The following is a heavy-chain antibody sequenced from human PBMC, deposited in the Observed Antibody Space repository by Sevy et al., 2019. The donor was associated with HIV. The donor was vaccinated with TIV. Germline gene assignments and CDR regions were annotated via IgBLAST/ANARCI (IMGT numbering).Heavy chain of an antibody. CDR3: ARHRPIWFGELSPHTLYYYYGMDV. D-gene: IGHD3-10*01. J-gene: IGHJ6*02. CDR2: IYYSGST. V-gene: IGHV4-39*01. Sequence: SETLSLTYTVSGGSISSSSYYWGWIRQPPGKGLEWIGSIYYSGSTYYNPSLKSRVTISVDTSKNQFSLKLSSVTAADTAVYYCARHRPIWFGELSPHTLYYYYGMDVWGQGTTVTVSS. CDR1: GGSISSSSYY.